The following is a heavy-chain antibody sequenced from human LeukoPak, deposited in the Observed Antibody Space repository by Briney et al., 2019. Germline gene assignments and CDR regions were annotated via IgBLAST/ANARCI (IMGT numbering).Heavy chain of an antibody. J-gene: IGHJ4*02. Sequence: GGSLRLSCAASGFTFSSYEMNWVRQAPGKGLEGVSYISSSGSTIYYADSVKGRFTISRDNAKNSLYLQMNSLRAEDTAVYYCARVRSITFGGVSDYWGQGTLVTVSS. CDR1: GFTFSSYE. CDR3: ARVRSITFGGVSDY. V-gene: IGHV3-48*03. D-gene: IGHD3-16*01. CDR2: ISSSGSTI.